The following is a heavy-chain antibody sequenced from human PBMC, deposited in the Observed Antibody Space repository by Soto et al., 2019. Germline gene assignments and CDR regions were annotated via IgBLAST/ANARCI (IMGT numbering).Heavy chain of an antibody. CDR3: ASSYYYDSSGDYPI. V-gene: IGHV1-69*13. Sequence: SVKVSCKASGGTFSSYAISWVRQAPGQGLEWMGGIIPIFGTANYAQKFQGRVTITADESTSTAYMELSSLRSEDTAVYYCASSYYYDSSGDYPIWGQGTMVTVSS. J-gene: IGHJ3*02. CDR2: IIPIFGTA. CDR1: GGTFSSYA. D-gene: IGHD3-22*01.